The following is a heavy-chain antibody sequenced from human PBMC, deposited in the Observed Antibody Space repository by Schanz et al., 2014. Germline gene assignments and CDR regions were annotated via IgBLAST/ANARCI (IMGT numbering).Heavy chain of an antibody. J-gene: IGHJ4*02. CDR1: GFVFRGYV. V-gene: IGHV3-30*04. CDR3: AKGRMTATNFFDS. Sequence: QVQLVESGGGVVQPGRSLRLSCAASGFVFRGYVMHWVRQAPGKGLEKVALISTDGTNTYYADSVRGRFTISRDNSKNTVYLQMNSLRAEDTALYYCAKGRMTATNFFDSWGQGTLVTVSS. CDR2: ISTDGTNT. D-gene: IGHD1-7*01.